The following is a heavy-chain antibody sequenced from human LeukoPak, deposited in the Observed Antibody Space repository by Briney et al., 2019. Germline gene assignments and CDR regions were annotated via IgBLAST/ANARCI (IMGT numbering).Heavy chain of an antibody. Sequence: PSETLSLTCTVSGGSISSSSYYWGWIRQPPGKGLEWIGSIYYSGSTYYNPSLKSRVTISVDTSKNQFSLKLSSVTAADTAVYYCARRFDWLSLAAFDIWGQGTMVTVSS. J-gene: IGHJ3*02. CDR1: GGSISSSSYY. CDR2: IYYSGST. CDR3: ARRFDWLSLAAFDI. V-gene: IGHV4-39*07. D-gene: IGHD3-9*01.